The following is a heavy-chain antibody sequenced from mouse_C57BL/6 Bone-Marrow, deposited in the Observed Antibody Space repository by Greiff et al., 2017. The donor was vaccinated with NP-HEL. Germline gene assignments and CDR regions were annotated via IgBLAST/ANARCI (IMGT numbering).Heavy chain of an antibody. J-gene: IGHJ4*01. CDR3: TRVWLLLYAMDY. CDR1: GFTFSSYA. V-gene: IGHV5-9-1*02. CDR2: ISSGGDYI. D-gene: IGHD2-2*01. Sequence: EVQLQESGEGLVKPGGSLKLSCAASGFTFSSYAMSWVRQTPEKRLEWVAYISSGGDYIYYADTVKGRFTISRDNARNTLYLQMSSLKSEDTAMYYCTRVWLLLYAMDYWGQGTSVTVSS.